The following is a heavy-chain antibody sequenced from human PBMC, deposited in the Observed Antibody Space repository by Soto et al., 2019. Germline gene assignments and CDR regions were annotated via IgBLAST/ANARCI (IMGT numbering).Heavy chain of an antibody. V-gene: IGHV1-18*01. Sequence: QVQLVQSGPEVKKPGASVKVSCKTSGYTFTSYGIAWVRQAPGQGLEWMGWIRASKGGTNYAQKFHGRVTMTTDTPTRTDYIELRSLRSDDTALYYCATHSPAFDFWGQGTLVTVSS. D-gene: IGHD2-21*01. CDR1: GYTFTSYG. J-gene: IGHJ4*02. CDR2: IRASKGGT. CDR3: ATHSPAFDF.